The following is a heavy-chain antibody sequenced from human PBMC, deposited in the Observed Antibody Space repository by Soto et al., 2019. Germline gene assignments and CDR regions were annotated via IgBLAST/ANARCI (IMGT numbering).Heavy chain of an antibody. V-gene: IGHV1-18*04. CDR3: ARDRIVVVPAAGGDYYYYMDV. CDR2: INPNNGST. D-gene: IGHD2-2*01. J-gene: IGHJ6*03. Sequence: ASVKVSCKASGYTFTGYYMHWVRQAPGQGLEWMGWINPNNGSTNYAQKLQGRVTMTTDTSTSTAYMELRSLRSDDTAVYYCARDRIVVVPAAGGDYYYYMDVWGKGTTVTVSS. CDR1: GYTFTGYY.